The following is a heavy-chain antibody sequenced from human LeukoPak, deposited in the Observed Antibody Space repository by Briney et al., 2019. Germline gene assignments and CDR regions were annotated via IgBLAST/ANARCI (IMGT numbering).Heavy chain of an antibody. CDR3: ARRNGPFDY. CDR2: IYDSGST. CDR1: GGSVSSGGYS. V-gene: IGHV4-30-2*01. D-gene: IGHD1-1*01. Sequence: PSETLSLTCAVSGGSVSSGGYSWSWIRQPPGKDLEWIGYIYDSGSTYYNSSLKSRVTISVDRSKNHFSLKLGSLTAADTAVYYCARRNGPFDYWGQGTLVTVSS. J-gene: IGHJ4*02.